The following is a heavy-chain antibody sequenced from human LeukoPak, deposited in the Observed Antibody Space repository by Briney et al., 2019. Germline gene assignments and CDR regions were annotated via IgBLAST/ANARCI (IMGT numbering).Heavy chain of an antibody. CDR1: GYTLTELS. V-gene: IGHV1-24*01. D-gene: IGHD2-2*02. CDR3: ATDDRYCSSTSCYNY. J-gene: IGHJ4*02. Sequence: ASVKVSCKVSGYTLTELSMHWVRQAPGKGLEWMGGFDPEDGETIYAQKFQGRVTMTVDTSTDTAYMELSSLRSEDTAVYYCATDDRYCSSTSCYNYWGQGTLVTVSS. CDR2: FDPEDGET.